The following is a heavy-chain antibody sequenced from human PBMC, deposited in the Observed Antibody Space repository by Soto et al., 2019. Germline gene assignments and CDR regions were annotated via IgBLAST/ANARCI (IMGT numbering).Heavy chain of an antibody. D-gene: IGHD3-22*01. CDR1: GGSISSGGYY. Sequence: LSLTCTVSGGSISSGGYYWSWIRQPPGKGLEWIGYIYYSGSTYYNPSLKSRVTISVDTSKNQFSLKLSSVTAADTAVYYCARGYAQVITTGDYYYYGMDVWGQGTTVTVSS. CDR2: IYYSGST. CDR3: ARGYAQVITTGDYYYYGMDV. V-gene: IGHV4-30-4*08. J-gene: IGHJ6*02.